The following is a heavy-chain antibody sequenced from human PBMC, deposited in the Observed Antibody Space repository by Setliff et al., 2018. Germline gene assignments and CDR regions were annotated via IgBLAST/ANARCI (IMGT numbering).Heavy chain of an antibody. Sequence: SETLSLTCTVSGYSISSGHYWGWIRQPAGKGLEWIGRIYTSGSTNYNPSLKSRVTMSVDTSKNQFSLKVSSVTAADTAVYYCARSFSRREKFLLDYWGQGALVTVSS. V-gene: IGHV4-4*07. CDR1: GYSISSGHY. J-gene: IGHJ4*02. CDR3: ARSFSRREKFLLDY. CDR2: IYTSGST.